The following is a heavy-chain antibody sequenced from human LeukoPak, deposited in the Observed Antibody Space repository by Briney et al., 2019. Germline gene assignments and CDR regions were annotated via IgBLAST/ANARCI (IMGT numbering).Heavy chain of an antibody. V-gene: IGHV4-59*12. D-gene: IGHD3-22*01. CDR1: GGSISNYY. CDR3: ARGARHYDRTAYFSLSDYYYMDV. J-gene: IGHJ6*03. Sequence: SETLSLTCTVSGGSISNYYWSWIRQPPGKGLEWIGYIYYSGSTNSNPSLKSRVTISVDTSKNQFSLKLSSVTAADTAVYYCARGARHYDRTAYFSLSDYYYMDVWGKGTTVTVSS. CDR2: IYYSGST.